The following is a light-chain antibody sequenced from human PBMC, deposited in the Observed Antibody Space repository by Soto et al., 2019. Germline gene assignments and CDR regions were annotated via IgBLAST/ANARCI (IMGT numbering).Light chain of an antibody. V-gene: IGKV1-5*01. CDR3: QQYNSYSP. CDR2: DAS. Sequence: DIQMTQSPSTLSASVGDRVTITCRASQSIGSWLAWYQQKPGKAPKLLIYDASSLESGVPSRFRGSGSGTEFTLTISSLQPDDFATYYCQQYNSYSPFGQGAKV. J-gene: IGKJ1*01. CDR1: QSIGSW.